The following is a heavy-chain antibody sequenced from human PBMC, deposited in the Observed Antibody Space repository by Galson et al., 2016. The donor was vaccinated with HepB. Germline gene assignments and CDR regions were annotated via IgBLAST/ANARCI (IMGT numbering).Heavy chain of an antibody. D-gene: IGHD1-26*01. Sequence: SLRLSCAASGFSFASYTMGWVRQAPGKGLEWVASITNRGDYVSYSDSVKGRFTLTRDNSKNSLYLQMNSLRVEDTALYYCARIREVGLFDYWGQGALLTVSS. CDR3: ARIREVGLFDY. CDR2: ITNRGDYV. CDR1: GFSFASYT. J-gene: IGHJ4*02. V-gene: IGHV3-21*06.